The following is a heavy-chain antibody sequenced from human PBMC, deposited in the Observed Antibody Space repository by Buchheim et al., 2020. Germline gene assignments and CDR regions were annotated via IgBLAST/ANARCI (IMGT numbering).Heavy chain of an antibody. CDR2: ISISGDST. Sequence: EVQLLESGGGLVQPGGSLRLSCAASGFSFNNYGLTWVRQAPGKGLEWVSAISISGDSTDYADSVKGRFTISRENSNNTLYLQMNSLRAEDTAVYYCTKRSLSGGQTIDYWGQGTL. D-gene: IGHD1-26*01. CDR3: TKRSLSGGQTIDY. V-gene: IGHV3-23*01. J-gene: IGHJ4*02. CDR1: GFSFNNYG.